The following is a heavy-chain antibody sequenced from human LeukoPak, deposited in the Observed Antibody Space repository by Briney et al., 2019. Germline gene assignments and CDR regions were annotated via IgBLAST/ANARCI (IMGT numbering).Heavy chain of an antibody. CDR3: AKGVGSDY. J-gene: IGHJ4*02. CDR2: ISGSGGST. V-gene: IGHV3-23*01. CDR1: GFPFSSYA. D-gene: IGHD1-26*01. Sequence: PGWSLRRSCAAPGFPFSSYAMRRVRQAPRKGVEWVSTISGSGGSTYYADSVKGRFTISRDNSKNTLYLQMNSLRAEDTAVYYCAKGVGSDYWGQGTLVTVSS.